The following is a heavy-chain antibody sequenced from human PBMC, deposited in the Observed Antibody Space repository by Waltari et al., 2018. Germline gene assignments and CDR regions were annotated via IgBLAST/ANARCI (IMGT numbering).Heavy chain of an antibody. CDR2: MNPNSGDK. CDR1: EDTFNGYY. J-gene: IGHJ4*02. D-gene: IGHD1-26*01. V-gene: IGHV1-2*02. Sequence: QVQLVQSGAEVKKPGAAVTVSCKASEDTFNGYYIQWVRQAPGQGLEWMGWMNPNSGDKNYGAKFRGRVTMTRDTSIHTAYMELSRLRSDDTAIYFCARAIGWEQIDYWGQGTLVTVSS. CDR3: ARAIGWEQIDY.